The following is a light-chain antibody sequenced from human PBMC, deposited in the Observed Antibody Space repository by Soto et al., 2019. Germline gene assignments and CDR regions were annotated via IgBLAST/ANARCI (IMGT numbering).Light chain of an antibody. V-gene: IGLV6-57*03. Sequence: NFMLTQPHSVSESPGKTVTISYTRSSGSIASNYVQWYQQRPGSAPTTVIYEDNQRPSGVPDRFSGSIDSSSNSASLTISGLKTEDEADYYCQSYDSSTLWVFGGGTKVTVL. J-gene: IGLJ3*02. CDR3: QSYDSSTLWV. CDR1: SGSIASNY. CDR2: EDN.